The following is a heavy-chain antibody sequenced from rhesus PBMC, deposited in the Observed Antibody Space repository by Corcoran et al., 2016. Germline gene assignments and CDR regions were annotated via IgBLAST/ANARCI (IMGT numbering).Heavy chain of an antibody. J-gene: IGHJ6*01. CDR1: GFTFSSYE. Sequence: DVQLVESGGGLVKPGGSLRLSCVASGFTFSSYEMHWVRQAPGKGLERNSVISESGGIIYYADSVKGRFTISRDNAKNSLFLQMNSLGAEDTAVYYCTRAGPFFGLDSWGQGVVVTVSS. V-gene: IGHV3-100*02. D-gene: IGHD6-13*01. CDR2: ISESGGII. CDR3: TRAGPFFGLDS.